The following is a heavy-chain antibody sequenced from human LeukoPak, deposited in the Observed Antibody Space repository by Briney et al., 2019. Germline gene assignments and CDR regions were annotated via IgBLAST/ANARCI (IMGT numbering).Heavy chain of an antibody. V-gene: IGHV1-69*13. J-gene: IGHJ6*02. CDR3: ARDGYSIPRSEYGMDV. CDR1: GGTFSSYA. Sequence: ASVKVSCKASGGTFSSYAISWVRQAPGQGLEWMGGIIPIFGTANYAQKFQGRVTITADESTSTAYMELSSLRSEDTAVYYCARDGYSIPRSEYGMDVWGQGTTVTVSS. D-gene: IGHD1-26*01. CDR2: IIPIFGTA.